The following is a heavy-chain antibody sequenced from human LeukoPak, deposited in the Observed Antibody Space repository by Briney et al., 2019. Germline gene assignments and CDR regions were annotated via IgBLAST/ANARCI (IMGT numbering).Heavy chain of an antibody. J-gene: IGHJ4*02. CDR2: ISSSGSTI. CDR3: ARGEERQLVPYLDY. Sequence: PGGSLRLSCAASGFTFSDYYMSWIRQAPGKGLEWVSYISSSGSTIYYVDPVKGRFTTSRDNAKNSLYLQMNSLRAEDTAVYYCARGEERQLVPYLDYWGQGTLVTVSS. D-gene: IGHD6-13*01. CDR1: GFTFSDYY. V-gene: IGHV3-11*04.